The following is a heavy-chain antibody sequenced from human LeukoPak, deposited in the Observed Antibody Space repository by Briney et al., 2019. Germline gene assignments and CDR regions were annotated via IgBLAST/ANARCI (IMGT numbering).Heavy chain of an antibody. Sequence: GGSLRLSFAASGVTFSSYAMSWVRQAPRKGLEWVSAISGSGGSTYYADSVKGRFTISRDNSKNTVYLQMNSLRAEDTAVYYCAKVPGGWRNDAFDIWGQGTMVTVSS. J-gene: IGHJ3*02. CDR1: GVTFSSYA. CDR3: AKVPGGWRNDAFDI. V-gene: IGHV3-23*01. D-gene: IGHD6-19*01. CDR2: ISGSGGST.